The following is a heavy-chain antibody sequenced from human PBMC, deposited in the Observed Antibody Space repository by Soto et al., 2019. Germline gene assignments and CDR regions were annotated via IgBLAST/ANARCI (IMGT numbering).Heavy chain of an antibody. Sequence: EVQLVESGGGLVQPGGSLRLSCAASGFAFSSYEMNWVRQSPGKGLEWLSYISSTASTIHYADSVKGRFTISRDNANNSVYLQMNSLTADDSAVXXCARAAGIMTRGFHGMDVWGQGTTVTVSS. J-gene: IGHJ6*02. CDR2: ISSTASTI. D-gene: IGHD3-10*01. V-gene: IGHV3-48*03. CDR1: GFAFSSYE. CDR3: ARAAGIMTRGFHGMDV.